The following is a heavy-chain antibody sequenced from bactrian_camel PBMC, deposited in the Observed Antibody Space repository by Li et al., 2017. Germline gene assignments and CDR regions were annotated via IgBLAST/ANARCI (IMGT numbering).Heavy chain of an antibody. J-gene: IGHJ4*01. D-gene: IGHD2*01. V-gene: IGHV3S1*01. CDR1: EYAYTSNC. CDR2: IDTDGGVT. Sequence: VQLVESGGGSVQAGGSRTLSCVASEYAYTSNCMAWFRQRPGNEREGIATIDTDGGVTTYADSVKDRFTISRDNAKSSLDLQMNNLRPEDTGMYYCALRGLARCVRFRTEYSFARLGQGTQVTVS.